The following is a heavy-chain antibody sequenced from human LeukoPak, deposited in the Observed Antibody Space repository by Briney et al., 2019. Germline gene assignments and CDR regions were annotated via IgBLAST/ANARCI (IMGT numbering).Heavy chain of an antibody. CDR1: GLTFNTYA. V-gene: IGHV3-30*07. CDR3: TRSGRGAFFKAYFDY. D-gene: IGHD2/OR15-2a*01. Sequence: GGSLRLSCAASGLTFNTYAMHWVRQAPGKGLEWVAVISYDGSKKFYADSVKGRFTISRDKLNDMLYLQMSSLRDDDTGVYYCTRSGRGAFFKAYFDYWGQGALVTVSS. J-gene: IGHJ4*02. CDR2: ISYDGSKK.